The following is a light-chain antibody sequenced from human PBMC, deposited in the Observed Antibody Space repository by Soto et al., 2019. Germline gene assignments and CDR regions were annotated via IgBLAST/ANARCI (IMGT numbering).Light chain of an antibody. Sequence: QSVLTQPLSASASPGQRVTISCSGGSSNIGSNTVAWYQHLPGTAPPRLIFTAGQRPSGVPGRFSGSKSGTSASLAISGLQSEDEGDACCSAWDNSLNGYVFGPGTKLTGL. CDR2: TAG. CDR3: SAWDNSLNGYV. V-gene: IGLV1-44*01. J-gene: IGLJ1*01. CDR1: SSNIGSNT.